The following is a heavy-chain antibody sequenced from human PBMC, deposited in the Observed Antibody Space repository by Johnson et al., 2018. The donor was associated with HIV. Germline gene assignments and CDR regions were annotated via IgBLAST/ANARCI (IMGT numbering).Heavy chain of an antibody. J-gene: IGHJ3*02. V-gene: IGHV3-30*03. CDR2: ISDDGSNK. CDR1: GFTFCSYG. D-gene: IGHD3-10*01. CDR3: CYGSGTYDGPAFDI. Sequence: QVQLVESGGGVVRPGGSLRLSCAASGFTFCSYGMHWVRQAPGKGLEWVAVISDDGSNKYYADSMKGRFTISRDNSKNTLYLQMNSLIPEDTAVYYCCYGSGTYDGPAFDIWGQGTVVIVSS.